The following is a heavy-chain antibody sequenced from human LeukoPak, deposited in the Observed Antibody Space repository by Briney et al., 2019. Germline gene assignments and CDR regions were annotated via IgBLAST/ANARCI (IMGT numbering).Heavy chain of an antibody. CDR1: GFYFNTYS. J-gene: IGHJ6*02. CDR3: ARPLQGSYAMDV. CDR2: ISSSSNYI. Sequence: GGSLRLSCVASGFYFNTYSLNWVRRAPGKGLEWVASISSSSNYIRYADSMKGRVTISRDNAKNSLYLQMDSLRVDDTAVYYCARPLQGSYAMDVWGLGTTVIVSS. V-gene: IGHV3-21*06.